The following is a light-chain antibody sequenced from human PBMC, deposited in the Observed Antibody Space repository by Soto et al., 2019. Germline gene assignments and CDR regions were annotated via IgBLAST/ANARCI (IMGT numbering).Light chain of an antibody. J-gene: IGKJ1*01. CDR1: QSVSSSY. Sequence: GLTMSPGTLSLSKGERATLSCRASQSVSSSYLAWYQQKPGQAPRLLIYGASSRATGIPDRFSGSGSGTDFTLTISRLEPEDFAVYYCQQYGSSPWTFGQGTKVDVK. CDR3: QQYGSSPWT. CDR2: GAS. V-gene: IGKV3-20*01.